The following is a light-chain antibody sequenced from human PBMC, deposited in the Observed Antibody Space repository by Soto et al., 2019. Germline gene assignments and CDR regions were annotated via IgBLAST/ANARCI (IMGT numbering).Light chain of an antibody. CDR1: RSNIGSNT. CDR2: CDN. Sequence: QSVLTQSPSASGTPGQRVTISCSGSRSNIGSNTVNWYQHLPGTAPKLLIYCDNQRPSGVPDRFSGSNSGTSASLAISALQSEDEADYYCAAWDDSLHGVVFGGGTQLTVL. J-gene: IGLJ2*01. V-gene: IGLV1-44*01. CDR3: AAWDDSLHGVV.